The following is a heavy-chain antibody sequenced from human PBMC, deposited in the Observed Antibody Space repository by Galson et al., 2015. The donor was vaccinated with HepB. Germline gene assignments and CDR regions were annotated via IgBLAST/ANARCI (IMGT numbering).Heavy chain of an antibody. CDR2: ISLSGDNT. V-gene: IGHV3-23*01. Sequence: SLRLSCEASGFTFSSYALSWVRQASGKGLEWVSAISLSGDNTYYTDSVKGRFTITRDNSKNILYLQMNSLRAEDTAVHYCAKDLGVDGSENIDYWGQGTLVTVSS. D-gene: IGHD2/OR15-2a*01. CDR1: GFTFSSYA. J-gene: IGHJ4*02. CDR3: AKDLGVDGSENIDY.